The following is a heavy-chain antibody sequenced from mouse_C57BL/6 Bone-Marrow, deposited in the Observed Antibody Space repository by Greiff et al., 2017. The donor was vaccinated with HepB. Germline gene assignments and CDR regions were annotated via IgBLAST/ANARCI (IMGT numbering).Heavy chain of an antibody. CDR2: ITYDGSST. J-gene: IGHJ2*01. CDR3: ARGDYGSSYPYFDY. V-gene: IGHV5-16*01. D-gene: IGHD1-1*01. Sequence: EVKVVESEGGLVQPGSSMKLSCTASGFTFSDYYMAWVRQVPEKGLEWVANITYDGSSTYYLDSLKSRFIISRDNAKNILYLQMSSLKSEDTATYYCARGDYGSSYPYFDYWGQGTTLTVSS. CDR1: GFTFSDYY.